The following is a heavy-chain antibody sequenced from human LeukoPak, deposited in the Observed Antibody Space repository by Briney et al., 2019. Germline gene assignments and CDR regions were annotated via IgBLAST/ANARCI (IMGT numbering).Heavy chain of an antibody. CDR3: ARDSLYAEGY. V-gene: IGHV4-38-2*02. D-gene: IGHD2-2*01. J-gene: IGHJ4*02. CDR2: IYHSGST. Sequence: SETLSLTCAVSGYSISSGYYWGWIRQPPGKGLEWIGSIYHSGSTYYNPSLKSRVTISVDTSKNQFSLKLSSVTAADTAVYYCARDSLYAEGYWGQGTLVTVSS. CDR1: GYSISSGYY.